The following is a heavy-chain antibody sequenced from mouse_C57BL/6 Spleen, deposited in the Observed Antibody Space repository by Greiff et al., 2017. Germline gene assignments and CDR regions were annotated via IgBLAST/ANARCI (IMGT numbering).Heavy chain of an antibody. CDR2: IYTGDGDT. J-gene: IGHJ4*01. CDR3: ARSPYYDYGAMDY. D-gene: IGHD2-4*01. V-gene: IGHV1-80*01. Sequence: VQLQESGAELVKPGASVKISCKASGYAFSSYWMNWVKQRPGKGLEWIGQIYTGDGDTNYNGKFKGKATLSADKSSSTAYMQLSSLTSEDSAVYFCARSPYYDYGAMDYWGQGTSVTVSS. CDR1: GYAFSSYW.